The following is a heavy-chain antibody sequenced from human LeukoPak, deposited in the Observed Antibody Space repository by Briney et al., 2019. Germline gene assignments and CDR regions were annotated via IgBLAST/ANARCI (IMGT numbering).Heavy chain of an antibody. CDR2: MDPNGGNT. J-gene: IGHJ5*02. D-gene: IGHD2-2*01. CDR3: ASRYCSSTSCRLNWFDP. V-gene: IGHV1-8*01. CDR1: GYTFTSYD. Sequence: ASVKVSCKASGYTFTSYDINWVRQATGQGLEWMGWMDPNGGNTGYAQKFQGRVTMTRNTSISTAYMELSSLRSEDTAVYYCASRYCSSTSCRLNWFDPWGQGTLVTVSS.